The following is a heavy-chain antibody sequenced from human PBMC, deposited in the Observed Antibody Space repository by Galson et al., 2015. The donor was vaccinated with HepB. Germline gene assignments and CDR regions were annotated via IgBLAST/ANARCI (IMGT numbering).Heavy chain of an antibody. CDR2: IDKSANT. Sequence: SETLSLTCTVSGASISNSPYYWGWIRQPPGKGLEWMGSIDKSANTYYKSSLKSRLTFSVDTSKNQLSLKMSSVTAADTAVYYCVRELLHIVEPEATMSHPKISYHSYYMDVWGNGTTVTVSS. CDR1: GASISNSPYY. D-gene: IGHD2-21*01. CDR3: VRELLHIVEPEATMSHPKISYHSYYMDV. J-gene: IGHJ6*03. V-gene: IGHV4-39*02.